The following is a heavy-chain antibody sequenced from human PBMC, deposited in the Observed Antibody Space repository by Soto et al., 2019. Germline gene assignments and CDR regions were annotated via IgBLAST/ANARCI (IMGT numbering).Heavy chain of an antibody. Sequence: QVQLVQSGAEVKKPGASVKVSCKASGYTFTNYGISWVRQAPGQGLEWMGWISAYNGNTDYAQKLQGRVTMTTDTSTSTAYMELRSLISDDTAVYYCARVGAYCVSTSCHDYWGQGTLVTVSS. V-gene: IGHV1-18*01. CDR2: ISAYNGNT. CDR1: GYTFTNYG. D-gene: IGHD2-2*01. J-gene: IGHJ4*02. CDR3: ARVGAYCVSTSCHDY.